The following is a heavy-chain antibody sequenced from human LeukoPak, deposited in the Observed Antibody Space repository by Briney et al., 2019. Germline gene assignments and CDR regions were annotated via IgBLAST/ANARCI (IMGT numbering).Heavy chain of an antibody. Sequence: PSETLSLTCTVSGGSISSYYWSWIRQPPGKGLEWIGYIYYSGSTNYNPSLKSRVTISADTSKNQFSLKLSSVTAADTAVYYCASSSVVTTGEYYFDYWGQGTLVTVSS. J-gene: IGHJ4*02. D-gene: IGHD4-23*01. CDR2: IYYSGST. CDR1: GGSISSYY. V-gene: IGHV4-59*01. CDR3: ASSSVVTTGEYYFDY.